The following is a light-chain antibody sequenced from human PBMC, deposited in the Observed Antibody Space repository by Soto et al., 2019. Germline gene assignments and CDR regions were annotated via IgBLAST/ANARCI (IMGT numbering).Light chain of an antibody. CDR1: SSNIGSNY. V-gene: IGLV1-47*02. Sequence: QSVLTQPPSASGTPGQRVTISCSGSSSNIGSNYVFWYQQLPGTAPKLLLYSNNQRPSGVPDRFSGFESGTSASLAISGLRSDDEADYYCAAWDDSLSGWVFGGGTKLTVL. CDR2: SNN. CDR3: AAWDDSLSGWV. J-gene: IGLJ3*02.